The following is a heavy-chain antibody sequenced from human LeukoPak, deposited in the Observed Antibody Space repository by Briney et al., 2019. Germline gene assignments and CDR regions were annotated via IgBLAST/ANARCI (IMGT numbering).Heavy chain of an antibody. CDR1: GGSFSGYY. V-gene: IGHV4-34*01. CDR2: INQSGST. Sequence: KTSETLSLTCAVYGGSFSGYYWSWIRQPPGKGLEWIGEINQSGSTNYNPSLKSRVTISVDTSKNQFSLKLSSVTAADTAVYYCARHYASSGYHFDYWGQGTLVTVSS. CDR3: ARHYASSGYHFDY. D-gene: IGHD3-22*01. J-gene: IGHJ4*02.